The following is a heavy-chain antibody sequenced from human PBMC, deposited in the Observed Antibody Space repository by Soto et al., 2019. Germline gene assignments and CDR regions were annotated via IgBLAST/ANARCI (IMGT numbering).Heavy chain of an antibody. J-gene: IGHJ6*02. CDR1: EFTFSNYG. CDR3: ARDDEYSGNGMDV. D-gene: IGHD3-10*01. V-gene: IGHV3-33*01. Sequence: QVQLVESGGGVVQPGRSLRLSCAASEFTFSNYGMHWVRQAPGKGLEWVAVILNDGSNRYHADSVKDRFTISRDNSQNTLYLQRNSLRSEDTAVYYCARDDEYSGNGMDVWGQGTTVTVS. CDR2: ILNDGSNR.